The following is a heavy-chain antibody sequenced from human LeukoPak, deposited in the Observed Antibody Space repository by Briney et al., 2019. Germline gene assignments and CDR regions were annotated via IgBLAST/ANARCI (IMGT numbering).Heavy chain of an antibody. D-gene: IGHD1-7*01. CDR1: GGSFSGYY. J-gene: IGHJ4*02. CDR3: ARINWNYGTTDVY. V-gene: IGHV4-34*01. Sequence: SETLSLTCAVYGGSFSGYYWSWLRQPPGKGLEWIGEINHSGSTNYNPSLKSRVTISVDTSKNQFSLKLSSVTAADTAVYYCARINWNYGTTDVYWGQGTLVTVSS. CDR2: INHSGST.